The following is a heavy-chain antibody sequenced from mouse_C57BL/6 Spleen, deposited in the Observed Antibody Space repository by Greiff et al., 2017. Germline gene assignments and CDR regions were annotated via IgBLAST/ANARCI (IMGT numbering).Heavy chain of an antibody. Sequence: EVQLQQSGPELVKPGASVKISCKASGYSFTDYNMNWVKQSNGKSLEWIGVIHPNYGTTSYNQKFKGKATLTVDKSSSTAYMQRNSLTSEDAAVYDLARDYYGPGFAYWGQGTLVTVSA. D-gene: IGHD1-1*01. CDR2: IHPNYGTT. J-gene: IGHJ3*01. CDR1: GYSFTDYN. CDR3: ARDYYGPGFAY. V-gene: IGHV1-39*01.